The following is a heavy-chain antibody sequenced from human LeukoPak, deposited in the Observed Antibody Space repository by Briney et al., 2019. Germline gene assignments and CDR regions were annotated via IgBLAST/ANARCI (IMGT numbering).Heavy chain of an antibody. Sequence: PSETLSLTCTVSGGSISSSSYYWGWIRQPPGKGLEWIGSIYYSGSTYCNPSLKSRVTISVDTSKNQFSLKLSSVTAADTAVYYCARHQVTMVRGVIPNFDYWGQGTLVTVSS. CDR1: GGSISSSSYY. CDR3: ARHQVTMVRGVIPNFDY. J-gene: IGHJ4*02. V-gene: IGHV4-39*01. CDR2: IYYSGST. D-gene: IGHD3-10*01.